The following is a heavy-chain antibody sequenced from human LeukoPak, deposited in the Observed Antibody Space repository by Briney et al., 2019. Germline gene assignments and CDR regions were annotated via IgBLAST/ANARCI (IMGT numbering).Heavy chain of an antibody. J-gene: IGHJ4*02. CDR2: INSDGSWT. D-gene: IGHD2-2*01. CDR3: VSFYETY. Sequence: GGSLRLSCAASGNYWMHWVRLAPGKGLVWVSHINSDGSWTSYADSVKGRFTISKDNAKNTVYLQMNNLRAEDTAVYYCVSFYETYWGRGTLVTVSS. V-gene: IGHV3-74*01. CDR1: GNYW.